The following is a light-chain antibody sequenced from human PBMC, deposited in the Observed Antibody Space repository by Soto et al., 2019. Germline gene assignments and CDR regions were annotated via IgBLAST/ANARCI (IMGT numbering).Light chain of an antibody. CDR1: QSFSSTY. V-gene: IGKV3-20*01. CDR2: GAS. J-gene: IGKJ1*01. Sequence: EIVLTQSPGTLSLSPGERATLSCRASQSFSSTYLAWYQQKPGQAPRLLIYGASSRATGIPDRFSGSGSGTDFTLTISRLEPGDFAVYYCQQCGSSLWTFGQGTKVDIK. CDR3: QQCGSSLWT.